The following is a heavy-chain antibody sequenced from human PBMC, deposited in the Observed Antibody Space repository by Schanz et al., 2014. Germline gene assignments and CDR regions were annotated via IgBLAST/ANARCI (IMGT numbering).Heavy chain of an antibody. CDR3: ARDPNSVNEIDY. CDR1: GFSFDKYG. J-gene: IGHJ4*02. CDR2: IKGDSSEK. D-gene: IGHD5-12*01. Sequence: VQLVESGGGVVQPGRSLRLSCAASGFSFDKYGMHWVRQAPGKGLEWVANIKGDSSEKNYVDSVKGRFTLSRDNAKNSMYLQMNSLRVEDTAVYYCARDPNSVNEIDYWGQGTLVTVSS. V-gene: IGHV3-7*03.